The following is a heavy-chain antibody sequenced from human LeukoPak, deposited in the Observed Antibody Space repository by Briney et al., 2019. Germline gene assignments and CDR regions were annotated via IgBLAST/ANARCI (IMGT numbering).Heavy chain of an antibody. CDR3: ARDSMIGAFDI. CDR2: IYYSGST. CDR1: GGSISSYY. Sequence: SETPSLTCTVSGGSISSYYWSWIRHPPGKGLEWIGYIYYSGSTNYNPSLKSRVTISVDTSKNQFSLKLSSVTAADTAVYYCARDSMIGAFDIWGQGTMVTVSS. D-gene: IGHD3-22*01. V-gene: IGHV4-59*01. J-gene: IGHJ3*02.